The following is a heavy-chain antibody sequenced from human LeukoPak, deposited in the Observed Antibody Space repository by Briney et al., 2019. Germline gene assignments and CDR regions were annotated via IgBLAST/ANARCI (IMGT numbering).Heavy chain of an antibody. CDR3: ARKSPTSGSYGWYFDY. Sequence: SETLSLTCTVSGGSISNYYWSWIRQPPGKGLEWIGCIYHSGATNYNPSLRSRVTISVDTSNNQFSLNLRSVTAADTAIYYCARKSPTSGSYGWYFDYWGQGALVTVSS. CDR2: IYHSGAT. J-gene: IGHJ4*02. CDR1: GGSISNYY. V-gene: IGHV4-59*01. D-gene: IGHD1-26*01.